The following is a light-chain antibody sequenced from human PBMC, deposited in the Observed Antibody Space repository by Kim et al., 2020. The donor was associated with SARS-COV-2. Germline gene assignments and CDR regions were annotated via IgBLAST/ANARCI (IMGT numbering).Light chain of an antibody. CDR3: QTWGTGIGV. Sequence: QLVLTQSPSASASLGASVKLTCTLSSGHSNYAIAWHQQQPEKGPRYLMKLKSDGSHIKGDGIPDRFSGSSSGAERYLTISSLQSEDEADYYCQTWGTGIGVFGGGTQLTVL. V-gene: IGLV4-69*01. CDR1: SGHSNYA. CDR2: LKSDGSH. J-gene: IGLJ3*02.